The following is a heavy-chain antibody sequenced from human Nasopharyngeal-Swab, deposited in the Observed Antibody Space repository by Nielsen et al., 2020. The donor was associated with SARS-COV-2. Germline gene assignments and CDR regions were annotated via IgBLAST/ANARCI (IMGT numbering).Heavy chain of an antibody. CDR3: AFPGRPLSTTFDY. Sequence: WIRQPRGKGLEWIGYIYYSGSTNYNPSLKSRVTISVDTSKNQFSLKLSSVTSADTAVYYCAFPGRPLSTTFDYWGQGTLVTVSS. J-gene: IGHJ4*02. CDR2: IYYSGST. V-gene: IGHV4-59*13. D-gene: IGHD1-26*01.